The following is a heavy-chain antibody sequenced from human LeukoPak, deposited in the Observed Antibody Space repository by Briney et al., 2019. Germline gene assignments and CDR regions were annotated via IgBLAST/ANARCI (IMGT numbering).Heavy chain of an antibody. CDR3: ARSPRAIFGVVMLPNYYYYYMDV. CDR2: IIPIFGTA. J-gene: IGHJ6*03. D-gene: IGHD3-3*01. CDR1: GGTFSSYA. V-gene: IGHV1-69*05. Sequence: SVKASCKASGGTFSSYAISWVRQAPGQGLEWMGGIIPIFGTANYAQKFQGRVTITTDESTSTDYMELSSLRSEDTAVYYCARSPRAIFGVVMLPNYYYYYMDVWGKGTTVTVSS.